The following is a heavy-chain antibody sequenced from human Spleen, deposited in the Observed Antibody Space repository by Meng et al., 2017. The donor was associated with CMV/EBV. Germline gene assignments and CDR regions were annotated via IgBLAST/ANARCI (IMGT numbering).Heavy chain of an antibody. J-gene: IGHJ4*02. CDR3: ARRPLGSRAHLDY. V-gene: IGHV4-34*01. D-gene: IGHD1-14*01. Sequence: SETLSLTCTVYGGSFSGYYWSWLRQPPGKGLEWIGEINHRGSTNYNPSLKSRVTISVDTSKNQFSLKLSSVTAADTAVYYCARRPLGSRAHLDYWGQGTLVTVSS. CDR1: GGSFSGYY. CDR2: INHRGST.